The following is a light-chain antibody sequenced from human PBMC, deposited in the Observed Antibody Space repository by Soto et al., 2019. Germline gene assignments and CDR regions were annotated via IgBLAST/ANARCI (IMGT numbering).Light chain of an antibody. CDR3: QQYYTTPVT. V-gene: IGKV4-1*01. Sequence: DIVMTQSPDSLAVSLGERATINCRSSQTVFHGSHSLAWYQQKPGQPPKLLIYWASTRESGVPDRFSGSGSGTDFTLTISSLQAEDVAVYYCQQYYTTPVTFGQGTKVDI. CDR2: WAS. CDR1: QTVFHGSHS. J-gene: IGKJ1*01.